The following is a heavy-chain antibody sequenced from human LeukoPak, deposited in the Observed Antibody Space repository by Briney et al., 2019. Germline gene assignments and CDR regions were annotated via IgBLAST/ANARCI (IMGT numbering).Heavy chain of an antibody. CDR2: ISYDGSNK. CDR3: ARDPGGVAGTGLDY. Sequence: PGGSLRLSCAASGFTFSSYAMHWVRHAPGKGLEWVAVISYDGSNKYYADSVKGRFTITRDNSKNTLYLQMNSLRAEGTAVYYCARDPGGVAGTGLDYWGQGTLVTVSS. CDR1: GFTFSSYA. D-gene: IGHD6-19*01. J-gene: IGHJ4*02. V-gene: IGHV3-30*04.